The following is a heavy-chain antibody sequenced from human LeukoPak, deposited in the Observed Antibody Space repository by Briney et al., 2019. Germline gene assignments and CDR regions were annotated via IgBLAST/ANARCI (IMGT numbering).Heavy chain of an antibody. V-gene: IGHV4-39*07. CDR1: GGSISSSFYY. Sequence: SETLSLTCSVSGGSISSSFYYWGWIRQPPGKGLEWIGSIYYSGSTYYNPSLKSRVTISVDMSKNQFSLKLSSVTAADTAVYYCARVNSIPYYYDSSGSYFDYWGQGTLVTVSS. CDR2: IYYSGST. J-gene: IGHJ4*02. CDR3: ARVNSIPYYYDSSGSYFDY. D-gene: IGHD3-22*01.